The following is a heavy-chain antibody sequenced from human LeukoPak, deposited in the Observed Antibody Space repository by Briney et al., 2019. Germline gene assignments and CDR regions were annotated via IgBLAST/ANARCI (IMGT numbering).Heavy chain of an antibody. J-gene: IGHJ4*02. CDR3: ASLDGYNHPFDY. CDR1: GGSISSYY. V-gene: IGHV4-59*01. D-gene: IGHD5-24*01. Sequence: SETLSLTCTVSGGSISSYYWSWIRQPPGKGLDWIGYIYYSGSTNYTPSLKSRVIISVDTSKNQFSLKLSSVTAADTAVYYCASLDGYNHPFDYWGQGTLVTVSS. CDR2: IYYSGST.